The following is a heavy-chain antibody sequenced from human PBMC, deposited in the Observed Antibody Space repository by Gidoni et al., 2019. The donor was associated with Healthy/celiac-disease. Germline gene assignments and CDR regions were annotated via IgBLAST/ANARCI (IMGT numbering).Heavy chain of an antibody. CDR1: GFTFSSYE. Sequence: EVQLVESGGGLVQPGGSLILSCAASGFTFSSYEMNWVRQAPGKGLEWVSYISSSGSTIYYADSVKGRFTISRDNAKNSLYLQMNSLRAEDTAVYYCHYYYYGMDVWGQGTTVTVSS. CDR2: ISSSGSTI. J-gene: IGHJ6*02. V-gene: IGHV3-48*03. CDR3: HYYYYGMDV.